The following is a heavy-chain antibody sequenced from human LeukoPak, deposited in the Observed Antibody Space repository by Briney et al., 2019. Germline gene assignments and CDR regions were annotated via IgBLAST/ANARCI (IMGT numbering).Heavy chain of an antibody. J-gene: IGHJ4*02. Sequence: SSETLSLTCTVSGGSISSSSYYWGWIRQPPGKGLEWIGSIYYSGSTYYNPSLKSRVTISVDTSKNQFSLKLSSVTAADTAVYYCARHSRGGSGSYEKYYFDYWGQGTLVTVSS. CDR1: GGSISSSSYY. CDR2: IYYSGST. V-gene: IGHV4-39*01. CDR3: ARHSRGGSGSYEKYYFDY. D-gene: IGHD3-10*01.